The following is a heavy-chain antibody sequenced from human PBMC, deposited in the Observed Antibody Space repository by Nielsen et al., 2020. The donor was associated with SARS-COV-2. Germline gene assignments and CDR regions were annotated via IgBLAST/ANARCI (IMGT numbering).Heavy chain of an antibody. J-gene: IGHJ6*02. CDR1: GFTFSTYS. D-gene: IGHD3-16*01. Sequence: GESLKISCAASGFTFSTYSMNWVRQAPGKGLEWVANIKQDGSEKDYADSVKGRFTISRDIGRSSLSLQMDRLRVEDTAVYYCARWGRGIAGGSIVYFSYGMDVWGQGTTVTVSS. CDR3: ARWGRGIAGGSIVYFSYGMDV. CDR2: IKQDGSEK. V-gene: IGHV3-7*01.